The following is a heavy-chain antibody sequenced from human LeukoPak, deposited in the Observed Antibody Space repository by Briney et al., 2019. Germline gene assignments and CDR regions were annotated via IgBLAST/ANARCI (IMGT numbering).Heavy chain of an antibody. CDR2: IIPIFGTA. J-gene: IGHJ6*03. Sequence: ASVKVSCKASGGTFSSYAISWVRQAPGQGGEWMGGIIPIFGTANYAQKFQGRVTITTDESTSTAYMELSSLRSEDTAVYYCARGQSALRFLDYYMDVWGKGTTVTVSS. CDR3: ARGQSALRFLDYYMDV. CDR1: GGTFSSYA. V-gene: IGHV1-69*05. D-gene: IGHD3-3*01.